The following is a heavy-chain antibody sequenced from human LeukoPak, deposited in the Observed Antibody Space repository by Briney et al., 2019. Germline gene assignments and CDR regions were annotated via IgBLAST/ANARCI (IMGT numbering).Heavy chain of an antibody. D-gene: IGHD3-3*01. Sequence: GGSLRLSCAASGFTFSDYYMSWTRQAPGKGLEWVSYISSSGSTIYYADSVKGRFTISRDNAKNSLYLQMNSLRAEDTAVYYCARDKRDYDFWSGYFYYYYGMDVWGQGTTVTVSS. CDR1: GFTFSDYY. CDR3: ARDKRDYDFWSGYFYYYYGMDV. J-gene: IGHJ6*02. V-gene: IGHV3-11*01. CDR2: ISSSGSTI.